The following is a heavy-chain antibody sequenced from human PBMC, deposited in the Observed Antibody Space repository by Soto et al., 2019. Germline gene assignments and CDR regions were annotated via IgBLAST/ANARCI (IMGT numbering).Heavy chain of an antibody. CDR1: GGTFSSYA. J-gene: IGHJ4*02. CDR2: IIPIFGTA. D-gene: IGHD2-15*01. CDR3: ASLYCSGGSCYQRFDY. Sequence: QVQLVQSGAEVKKPGSSVKVSCKASGGTFSSYAISWVRQAPGQGLEWMGGIIPIFGTANYAQKFQSRVTITADESTSTAYMELSSLRSEDTAVYYCASLYCSGGSCYQRFDYWGQGTLVTVSS. V-gene: IGHV1-69*01.